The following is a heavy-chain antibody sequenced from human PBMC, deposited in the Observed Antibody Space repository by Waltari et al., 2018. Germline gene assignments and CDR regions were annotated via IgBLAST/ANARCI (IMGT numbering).Heavy chain of an antibody. J-gene: IGHJ4*02. CDR2: ISGSGGST. CDR1: GFTFSSYA. Sequence: EVQLVESGGGLVQPGGSLRLSCAASGFTFSSYAMSWVRRAPGKGLEWVSAISGSGGSTYYADSVKGRFTISRDNSKNTLYLQMNSLRAEDTAVYYCVTIVVVVAATRPYWGQGTLVTVSS. D-gene: IGHD2-15*01. V-gene: IGHV3-23*04. CDR3: VTIVVVVAATRPY.